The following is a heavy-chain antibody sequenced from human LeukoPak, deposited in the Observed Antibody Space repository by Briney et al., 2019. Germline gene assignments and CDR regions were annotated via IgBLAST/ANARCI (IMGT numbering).Heavy chain of an antibody. CDR3: AKARLMTTVTTDFDY. V-gene: IGHV3-33*06. CDR2: IWYDGSNK. Sequence: PGGSLRLSCAASGFTFSSYGMHWVRQAPGKGLEWVAVIWYDGSNKYYADSVKGRFTISRDNSKNTLYLQMNSLRAEDTAVYYCAKARLMTTVTTDFDYWGQGTLVTVSS. CDR1: GFTFSSYG. J-gene: IGHJ4*02. D-gene: IGHD4-17*01.